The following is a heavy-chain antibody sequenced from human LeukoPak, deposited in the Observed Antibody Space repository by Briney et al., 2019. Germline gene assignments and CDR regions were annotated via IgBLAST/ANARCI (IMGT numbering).Heavy chain of an antibody. CDR1: GGSISSYY. V-gene: IGHV4-4*07. CDR3: ARDDHDSSGYYYYCYGMDV. CDR2: IYTSGST. D-gene: IGHD3-22*01. J-gene: IGHJ6*02. Sequence: SETLSLTCTVSGGSISSYYWSWIRQPAGKGLEWIGRIYTSGSTNYNPSLKSRVTMSVDTSKNQFSLKLSSVTAADTAVYYCARDDHDSSGYYYYCYGMDVWGQGTTVTVSS.